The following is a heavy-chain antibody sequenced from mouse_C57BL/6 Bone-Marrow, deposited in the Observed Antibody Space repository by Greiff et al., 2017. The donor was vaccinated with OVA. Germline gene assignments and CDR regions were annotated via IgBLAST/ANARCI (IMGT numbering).Heavy chain of an antibody. Sequence: VQLQQSGPELVKPGASVKISCKASGYTFTDYYMNWVKQSHGKSLEWIGDINPNNGGTSYNQKFKGKATLTVDKSSSPAYMELRSLTSEDSAVYYCERDSNYVGDAMDYWGQGTSVTVSS. D-gene: IGHD2-5*01. V-gene: IGHV1-26*01. CDR1: GYTFTDYY. J-gene: IGHJ4*01. CDR2: INPNNGGT. CDR3: ERDSNYVGDAMDY.